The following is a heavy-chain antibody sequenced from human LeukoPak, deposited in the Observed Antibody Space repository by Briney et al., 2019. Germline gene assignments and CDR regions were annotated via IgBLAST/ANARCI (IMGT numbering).Heavy chain of an antibody. V-gene: IGHV1-18*01. CDR1: GYTFTSYG. D-gene: IGHD3-16*01. J-gene: IGHJ6*03. CDR2: SSAYNGNT. CDR3: ARDHSWGSSYYYMDV. Sequence: ASVKVSCKASGYTFTSYGISWVRQAPGQGREWMGWSSAYNGNTNYAQKLQGRVTMTTDTSTSTAYMELRSLRSDDAAVYYCARDHSWGSSYYYMDVWGKGTTVTVSS.